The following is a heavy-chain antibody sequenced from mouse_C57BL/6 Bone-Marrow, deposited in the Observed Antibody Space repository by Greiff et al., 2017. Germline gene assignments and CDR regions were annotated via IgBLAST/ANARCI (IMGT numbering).Heavy chain of an antibody. CDR3: ARVNYSNYGYFDY. V-gene: IGHV3-6*01. J-gene: IGHJ2*01. D-gene: IGHD2-5*01. CDR2: ISYDGSN. CDR1: GYSITSGYY. Sequence: EVKLMESGPGLVKPSPSLSLTCSVTGYSITSGYYWNWIRQFPGNKLEWMGYISYDGSNNYNPSLKNRISITRDTSKNQFFLKLNSVTTEDTATYYCARVNYSNYGYFDYWGQGTTRTVSS.